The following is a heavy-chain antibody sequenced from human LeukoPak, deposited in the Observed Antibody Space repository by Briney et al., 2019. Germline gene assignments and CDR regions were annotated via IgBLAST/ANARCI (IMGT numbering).Heavy chain of an antibody. J-gene: IGHJ4*02. Sequence: GGSLRLSCEVSGFILSDYYMSWIRQAPGKGLEWVSYISSSGSTIYYADSVKGRFTISRDNAKNSLYLQMNSLRAEDTAVYYCARALYGPHFDYWGQGTLVTVSS. D-gene: IGHD2-2*02. CDR3: ARALYGPHFDY. CDR1: GFILSDYY. CDR2: ISSSGSTI. V-gene: IGHV3-11*04.